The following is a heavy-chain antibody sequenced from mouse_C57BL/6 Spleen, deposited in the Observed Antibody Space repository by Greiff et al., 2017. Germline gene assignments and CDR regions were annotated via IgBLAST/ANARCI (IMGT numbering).Heavy chain of an antibody. Sequence: VQLVQSGAELVKPGASVKISCKASGYTFTDYYINWVKQRPGQGLEWIGKIGPGRGSTYYNEKFKGKATLTADKSSSTAYMQLSSLTSEDSAVYFCARSAICYDYDGYFDVWGTGTTVTVSS. V-gene: IGHV1-77*01. D-gene: IGHD2-4*01. CDR3: ARSAICYDYDGYFDV. CDR1: GYTFTDYY. J-gene: IGHJ1*03. CDR2: IGPGRGST.